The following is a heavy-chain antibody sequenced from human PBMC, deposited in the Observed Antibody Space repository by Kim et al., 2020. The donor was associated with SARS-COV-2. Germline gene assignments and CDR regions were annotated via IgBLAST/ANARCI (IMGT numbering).Heavy chain of an antibody. J-gene: IGHJ4*02. D-gene: IGHD3-22*01. V-gene: IGHV1-69*13. Sequence: SVKVSCKASGGTFSSYAISWVRQAPGQGLEWMGGVIPFFGTTNYAQKFQGRVTITADESTSTAYMELSSLRSEDTAVYYCARDTNYDSSGYYYGDWGQGTLVTVSS. CDR1: GGTFSSYA. CDR2: VIPFFGTT. CDR3: ARDTNYDSSGYYYGD.